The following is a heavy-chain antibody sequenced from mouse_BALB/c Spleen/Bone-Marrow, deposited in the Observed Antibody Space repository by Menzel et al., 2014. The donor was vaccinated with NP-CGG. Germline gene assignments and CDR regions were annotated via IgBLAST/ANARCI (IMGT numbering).Heavy chain of an antibody. J-gene: IGHJ3*01. CDR2: INPYNDGT. CDR3: ARERTARATSFAY. V-gene: IGHV1-14*01. D-gene: IGHD3-2*01. Sequence: VQLQQSGPELVKPGASVKMSCKASGYTFTSYVMHWAKQKPGQGLEWIGYINPYNDGTKYNEKFKGKATLTSDKSSSTAYMELSSLTSEDSAVYYCARERTARATSFAYWGQGTLVTVSA. CDR1: GYTFTSYV.